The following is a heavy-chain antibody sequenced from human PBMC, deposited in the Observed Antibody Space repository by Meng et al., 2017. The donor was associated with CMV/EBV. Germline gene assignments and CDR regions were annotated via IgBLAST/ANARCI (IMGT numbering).Heavy chain of an antibody. J-gene: IGHJ4*02. CDR2: IKQDGSEK. Sequence: GESLKISCAASGFTFSSYWMSWVRQAPGKGLEWVANIKQDGSEKYYVDSVKGRFTISRDNAKNSLYLQMKSLRAEDTAVYYGAGGQWELLFDYWGQGTLVTVSS. D-gene: IGHD1-26*01. CDR1: GFTFSSYW. CDR3: AGGQWELLFDY. V-gene: IGHV3-7*04.